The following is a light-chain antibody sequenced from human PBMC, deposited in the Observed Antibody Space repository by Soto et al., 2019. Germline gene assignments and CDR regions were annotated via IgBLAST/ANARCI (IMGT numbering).Light chain of an antibody. J-gene: IGKJ2*01. CDR3: QQYGSSPRT. Sequence: EIVLTQSPCTLSLSPGERATLSCRASQSVSSSYLAWYQQKPGQAPRRLIYGASSRATGIPDRFSGSGSGTDFTLTISRPEPEDVAVDYGQQYGSSPRTFGQGTKLEIK. CDR2: GAS. V-gene: IGKV3-20*01. CDR1: QSVSSSY.